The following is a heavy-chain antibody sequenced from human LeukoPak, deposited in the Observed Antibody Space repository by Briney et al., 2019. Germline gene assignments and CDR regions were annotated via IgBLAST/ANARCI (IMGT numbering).Heavy chain of an antibody. CDR3: ARDCYYGSGSYCYYYGMDV. CDR2: IWYDGSNK. V-gene: IGHV3-33*01. J-gene: IGHJ6*04. CDR1: GFTFSSYG. Sequence: GRSLRLSCAASGFTFSSYGMHWVRQAPGKGLEWVAVIWYDGSNKYYADSVKGRFTISRDNSKNTLCLQMNSLRAEDTAVYYCARDCYYGSGSYCYYYGMDVWGKGTTVTVSS. D-gene: IGHD3-10*01.